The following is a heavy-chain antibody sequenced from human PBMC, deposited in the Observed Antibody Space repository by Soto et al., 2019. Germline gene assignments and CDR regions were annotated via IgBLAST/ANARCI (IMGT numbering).Heavy chain of an antibody. Sequence: EVQLVESGGGLVKPGGSLRLSCAASGFTFSSYSMNWVRQAPGKGLEWVSSISCGSSFIYYADSVKGRFTISRDNAKNSLYLQMHSLRAEDPVVYYCARGKGMDVWGQGTTVTVSS. CDR3: ARGKGMDV. J-gene: IGHJ6*02. V-gene: IGHV3-21*01. CDR2: ISCGSSFI. CDR1: GFTFSSYS.